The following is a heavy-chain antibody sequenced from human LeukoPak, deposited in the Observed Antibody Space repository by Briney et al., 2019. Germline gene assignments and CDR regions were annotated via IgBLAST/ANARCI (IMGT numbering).Heavy chain of an antibody. CDR2: INHSGST. D-gene: IGHD3-3*01. Sequence: SETLSLTCAVYGGSFSGYYWSWIRQPPGKGLEWIGEINHSGSTNYNPALKSRVTISLDTSKNQFSLKLSSVTAADTAVYYCAITSIFGVGDYWGQGTLVTVSS. V-gene: IGHV4-34*01. CDR3: AITSIFGVGDY. CDR1: GGSFSGYY. J-gene: IGHJ4*02.